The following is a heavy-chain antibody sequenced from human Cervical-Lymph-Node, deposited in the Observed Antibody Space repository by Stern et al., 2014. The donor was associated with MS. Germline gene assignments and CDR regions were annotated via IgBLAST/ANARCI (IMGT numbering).Heavy chain of an antibody. CDR1: CDFVTNTNY. Sequence: QVQLQESGPGLVKPSETLSLTCVVSCDFVTNTNYWSWVRQSPGKGLEWIGEISYTGGTHYHPSLKSRLLLSLDNSKHHLSLLLASVTATDTAVYFCARRGGQRLIHFDSWGQGTLVTVSS. CDR2: ISYTGGT. CDR3: ARRGGQRLIHFDS. J-gene: IGHJ4*02. D-gene: IGHD6-25*01. V-gene: IGHV4-4*02.